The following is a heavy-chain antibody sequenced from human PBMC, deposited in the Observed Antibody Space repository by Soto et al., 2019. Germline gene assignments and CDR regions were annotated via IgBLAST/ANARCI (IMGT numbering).Heavy chain of an antibody. CDR1: GFTFSSYA. Sequence: GGSLRLSCAASGFTFSSYAMSWVRQAPGKGLEWVSAISGSGGSTYYADSVKGRFTISRDNSKKTLYLQMNSLRAEDTAVYYCAKDTYSYGYASDYWGQGTLVTVSS. V-gene: IGHV3-23*01. CDR3: AKDTYSYGYASDY. D-gene: IGHD5-18*01. J-gene: IGHJ4*02. CDR2: ISGSGGST.